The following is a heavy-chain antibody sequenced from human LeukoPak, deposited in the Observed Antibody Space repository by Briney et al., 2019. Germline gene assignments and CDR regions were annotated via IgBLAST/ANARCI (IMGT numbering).Heavy chain of an antibody. Sequence: SETLSLTCAVYGGSFSGCYWSWIRQPPGKGLEWIGEINHSGSTNYNPSLKSRVTISVDTSKNQFSLKLSSVTAADTAVYYCARGPIGTMVRGFDYWGQGTLVTVSS. V-gene: IGHV4-34*01. CDR2: INHSGST. D-gene: IGHD3-10*01. CDR1: GGSFSGCY. J-gene: IGHJ4*02. CDR3: ARGPIGTMVRGFDY.